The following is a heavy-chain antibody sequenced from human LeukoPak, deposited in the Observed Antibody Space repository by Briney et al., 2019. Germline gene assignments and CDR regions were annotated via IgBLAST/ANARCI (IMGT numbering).Heavy chain of an antibody. V-gene: IGHV4-34*01. J-gene: IGHJ4*02. D-gene: IGHD4-23*01. CDR2: INHSGST. Sequence: SETLSLTCAVYGGSFSGYYWSWIRQPPGKGLEWIGEINHSGSTNYNPSLKSRVTISVDTSKNQFSLKLSSVTAADTVVYYCAVVTLPSNSDYWGQGTLVTVSS. CDR3: AVVTLPSNSDY. CDR1: GGSFSGYY.